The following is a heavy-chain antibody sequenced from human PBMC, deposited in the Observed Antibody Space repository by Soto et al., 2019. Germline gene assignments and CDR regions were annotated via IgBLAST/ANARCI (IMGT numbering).Heavy chain of an antibody. V-gene: IGHV1-18*01. CDR2: ISAYSGNT. D-gene: IGHD6-13*01. CDR1: GYTFSHHG. J-gene: IGHJ5*02. Sequence: QIQLVQSGAEVKKPGASVKVSCRASGYTFSHHGFSWVRQAPGQGLEWMGWISAYSGNTDYAQKFQDRLTMTTDTSTSTGYMELRSLRPDDTAVYYCAKDRRRLTQQFDEVSWGQGTLVTVSS. CDR3: AKDRRRLTQQFDEVS.